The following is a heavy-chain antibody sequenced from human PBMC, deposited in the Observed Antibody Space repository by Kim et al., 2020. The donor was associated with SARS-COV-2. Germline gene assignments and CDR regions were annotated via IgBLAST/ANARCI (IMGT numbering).Heavy chain of an antibody. J-gene: IGHJ4*02. Sequence: GGSLRLSCAASGFTFNTYGMHWVRQAPGKGLEWVAVISYEGSNKYYVDSVKGRFTISRDNSKNTLYLQMNSLRIEDTAVYYCAKSFSGSYFGYDYWGQGTLVTVSS. CDR2: ISYEGSNK. CDR1: GFTFNTYG. CDR3: AKSFSGSYFGYDY. D-gene: IGHD1-26*01. V-gene: IGHV3-30*18.